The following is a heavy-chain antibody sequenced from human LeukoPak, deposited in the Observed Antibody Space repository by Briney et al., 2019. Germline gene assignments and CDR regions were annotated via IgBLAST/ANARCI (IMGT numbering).Heavy chain of an antibody. V-gene: IGHV3-30*04. CDR3: MRMRLASLGNVY. J-gene: IGHJ4*02. CDR2: VSHDGDSI. Sequence: GGSLRLSCAASGFTFSNYAMNWVRQAPGKGLEWVSIVSHDGDSIYYAGSVKGRFTISRDNSKSTLYLQMNNLTAEDTAIYSCMRMRLASLGNVYWGQGTLVTVSS. D-gene: IGHD4-23*01. CDR1: GFTFSNYA.